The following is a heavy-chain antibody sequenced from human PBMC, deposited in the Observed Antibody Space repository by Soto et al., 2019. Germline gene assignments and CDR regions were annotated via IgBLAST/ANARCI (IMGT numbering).Heavy chain of an antibody. CDR1: GFTFSSYG. V-gene: IGHV3-30*18. CDR3: AKALRPGAVLSMVATGRFDP. CDR2: ISYDGSNK. Sequence: GGSLRLSCAASGFTFSSYGMHWVRQAPGKGLEWVAVISYDGSNKYYADSVKGRFTISRDNSKNTLYLQMNSLRAEDTAVYYCAKALRPGAVLSMVATGRFDPWGQGTLVTVSS. J-gene: IGHJ5*02. D-gene: IGHD5-12*01.